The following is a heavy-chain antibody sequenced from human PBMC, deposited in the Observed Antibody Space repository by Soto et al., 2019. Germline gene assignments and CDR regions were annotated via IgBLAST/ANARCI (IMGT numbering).Heavy chain of an antibody. Sequence: ASVKVSCKASGGTFSSYAISWVRQAPGQGLEWMGGIIPIFGTANYAQKFQGRVTITADESTSTAYMELSSLRSEDTAVYYCGRALIAAAGSAPYGYWGQGTLVTVSS. J-gene: IGHJ4*02. CDR2: IIPIFGTA. CDR1: GGTFSSYA. V-gene: IGHV1-69*13. CDR3: GRALIAAAGSAPYGY. D-gene: IGHD6-13*01.